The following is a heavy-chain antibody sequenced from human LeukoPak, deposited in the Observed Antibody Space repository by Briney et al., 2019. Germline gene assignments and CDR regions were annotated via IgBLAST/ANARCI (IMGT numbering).Heavy chain of an antibody. CDR3: ARPAGGSWLRPTYYFDY. D-gene: IGHD6-13*01. Sequence: ASVKVSCKASGGTFSSYAISWVRQAPGQGLEWMGGIIPIFGTANYAQKFQGRVTITADESTSTAYMELSSLRSEDTAVYYCARPAGGSWLRPTYYFDYWGQGTLVTVSS. V-gene: IGHV1-69*13. J-gene: IGHJ4*02. CDR2: IIPIFGTA. CDR1: GGTFSSYA.